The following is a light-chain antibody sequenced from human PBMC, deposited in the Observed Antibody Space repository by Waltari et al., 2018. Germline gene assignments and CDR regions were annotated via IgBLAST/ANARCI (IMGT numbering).Light chain of an antibody. CDR1: SRDVAPYNL. J-gene: IGLJ3*02. CDR2: EAS. V-gene: IGLV2-23*01. Sequence: QSALTQPASVSGSPGQSISISCIGTSRDVAPYNLFSWYQHHPGKAPKRIVFEASKRPSGVSNRFSGSKAANTAALIISGLQADDEADYYCCSYAGSGSWVFGGGTKVTVI. CDR3: CSYAGSGSWV.